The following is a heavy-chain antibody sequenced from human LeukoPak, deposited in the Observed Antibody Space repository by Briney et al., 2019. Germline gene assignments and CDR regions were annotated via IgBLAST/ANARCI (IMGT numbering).Heavy chain of an antibody. CDR2: INPNSGGT. Sequence: ASVKVSCKASGYTFTGYYMHWVRQAPGQGLEWMGRINPNSGGTNYAQKFQGRVTMTRDTSISTAYMELSRLRSDDTAVYYCARDQRRYYDFEGAFDPWGQGTLATVSS. V-gene: IGHV1-2*06. J-gene: IGHJ5*02. CDR3: ARDQRRYYDFEGAFDP. CDR1: GYTFTGYY. D-gene: IGHD3-3*01.